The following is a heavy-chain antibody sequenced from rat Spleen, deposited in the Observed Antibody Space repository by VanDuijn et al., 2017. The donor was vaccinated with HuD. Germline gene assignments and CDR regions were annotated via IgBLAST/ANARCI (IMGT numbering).Heavy chain of an antibody. CDR1: GFTFSDYY. CDR3: ARRVGDYFDY. CDR2: ISYDGSST. Sequence: EVQLVESDGGLVQPGRSLKLSCAASGFTFSDYYMAWVRQAPTKGLEWVATISYDGSSTYYRDSVKGRFTISRDNAKSTLYLQMDSLRSEDTATYYCARRVGDYFDYWGQGVMVTVSS. J-gene: IGHJ2*01. V-gene: IGHV5-29*01.